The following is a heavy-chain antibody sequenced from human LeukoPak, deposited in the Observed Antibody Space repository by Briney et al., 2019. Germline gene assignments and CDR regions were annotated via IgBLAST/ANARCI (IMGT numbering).Heavy chain of an antibody. J-gene: IGHJ3*02. V-gene: IGHV1-69*13. CDR3: ARLPRRNSIKAFDI. CDR1: GGTFSSYA. D-gene: IGHD2-21*01. Sequence: SVRVSCKASGGTFSSYAISWVRQAPGQGLEWMGGIIPIFGTANYAQKFQGRVTITADESTSTAYMELSSLRSEDTAVYYCARLPRRNSIKAFDIWGQGTMVTVSS. CDR2: IIPIFGTA.